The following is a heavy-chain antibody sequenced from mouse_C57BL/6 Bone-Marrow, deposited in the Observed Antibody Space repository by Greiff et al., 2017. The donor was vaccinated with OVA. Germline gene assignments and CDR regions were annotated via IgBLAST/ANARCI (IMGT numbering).Heavy chain of an antibody. D-gene: IGHD1-1*01. Sequence: QVQLQQSGAELVRPGASVTLSCKASGYTFTDYEMHWVKQTPVHGLEWIGAIDPETGGTAYNQKFKGKAIQTADKSSSTAYMELRSLTSEDSAVYYCTREVITTVVARGYYFDYWGQGTTLTVSS. CDR2: IDPETGGT. V-gene: IGHV1-15*01. CDR3: TREVITTVVARGYYFDY. CDR1: GYTFTDYE. J-gene: IGHJ2*01.